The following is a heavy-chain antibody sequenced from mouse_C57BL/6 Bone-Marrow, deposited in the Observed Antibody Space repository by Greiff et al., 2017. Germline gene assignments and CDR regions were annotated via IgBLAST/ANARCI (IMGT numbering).Heavy chain of an antibody. CDR3: TREGNSNPYAMDY. CDR2: ISSGGDYI. J-gene: IGHJ4*01. V-gene: IGHV5-9-1*02. Sequence: DVKLQESGEGLVKPGGSLKLSCAASGFTFSSYAMSWVRQTPEKRLEWVAYISSGGDYIYYADTVKGRFTISRDNARNTLYLQMSSLKSEDTAMYYCTREGNSNPYAMDYWGQGTSVTVSS. CDR1: GFTFSSYA. D-gene: IGHD2-5*01.